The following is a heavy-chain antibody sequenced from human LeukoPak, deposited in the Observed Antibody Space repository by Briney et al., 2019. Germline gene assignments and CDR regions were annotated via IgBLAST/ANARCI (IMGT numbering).Heavy chain of an antibody. CDR1: GSTFSSYS. D-gene: IGHD3-10*01. CDR3: ASFFGGTGNY. Sequence: GGPLRLSCAASGSTFSSYSMNWVRQAPGKGLEWVSYISSSSSTIYYADSVKGRFTISRDNAKNSLYLQMNSLRAEDTAVYYCASFFGGTGNYWGQGTLVTVSS. V-gene: IGHV3-48*04. J-gene: IGHJ4*02. CDR2: ISSSSSTI.